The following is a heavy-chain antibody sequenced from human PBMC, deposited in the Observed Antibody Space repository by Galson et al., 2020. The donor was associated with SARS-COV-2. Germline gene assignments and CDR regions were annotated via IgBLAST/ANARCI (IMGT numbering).Heavy chain of an antibody. CDR3: ARDKVGGTTFFDY. Sequence: WETLSPTGTVLGASIRSSSYYWGWIRQPKGKGLEWIASIYSSGSTNYNPSLTSRVTKSVDTSKNQFSLKLSSVTAADTSVSYCARDKVGGTTFFDYWGQGTLVTVSS. D-gene: IGHD1-26*01. J-gene: IGHJ4*02. CDR2: IYSSGST. CDR1: GASIRSSSYY. V-gene: IGHV4-39*07.